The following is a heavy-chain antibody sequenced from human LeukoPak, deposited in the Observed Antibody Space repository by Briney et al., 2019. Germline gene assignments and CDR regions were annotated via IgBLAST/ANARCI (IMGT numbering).Heavy chain of an antibody. CDR3: ARDQDDFWRGMDV. Sequence: PGRSLRLSCAASGFTFSSYAMHWVRQAPGKGLEWVAVISYDGSNKYYADPVKGRFTISRDNSKNTLYLQMNSLRAEDTAVYYCARDQDDFWRGMDVWGKGTTVTVSS. V-gene: IGHV3-30*04. D-gene: IGHD3-3*01. CDR1: GFTFSSYA. CDR2: ISYDGSNK. J-gene: IGHJ6*03.